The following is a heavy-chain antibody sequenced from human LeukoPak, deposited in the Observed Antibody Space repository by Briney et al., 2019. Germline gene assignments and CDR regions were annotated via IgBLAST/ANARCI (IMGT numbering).Heavy chain of an antibody. CDR1: GYTFTGYY. Sequence: GESLKISCKGSGYTFTGYYMHWVRQAPGQGLEWMGWINPNSGGTNYAQKFQGRVTMTRDTSISTAYMELSRLRSDDTAVYYCARVGHRGSGYSGYGELDYWGQGTLVTVSS. D-gene: IGHD5-12*01. CDR3: ARVGHRGSGYSGYGELDY. CDR2: INPNSGGT. V-gene: IGHV1-2*02. J-gene: IGHJ4*02.